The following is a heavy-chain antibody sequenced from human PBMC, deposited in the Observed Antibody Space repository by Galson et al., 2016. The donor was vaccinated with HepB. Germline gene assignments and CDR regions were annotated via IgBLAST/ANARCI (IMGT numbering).Heavy chain of an antibody. D-gene: IGHD4-11*01. CDR3: AKGTTRLGDN. V-gene: IGHV3-23*01. CDR1: GFAFSAYG. Sequence: SLRLSCAASGFAFSAYGMTWVRQAPKKGLEWVAAISASGGRTDYADSVKGRFTISRDNSENMFYLQMNSLRVEDSALYYCAKGTTRLGDNWGQGILVTVSS. CDR2: ISASGGRT. J-gene: IGHJ4*02.